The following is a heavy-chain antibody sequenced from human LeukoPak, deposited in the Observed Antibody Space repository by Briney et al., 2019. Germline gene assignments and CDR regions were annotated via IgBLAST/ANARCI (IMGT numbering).Heavy chain of an antibody. CDR3: ARDHRYYDSSGYPIFDY. CDR1: GGSISSYY. CDR2: IYTSGST. Sequence: SETLSLTCTVSGGSISSYYWSWIRQPAGKGLEWIGCIYTSGSTNYNPSLKSRVTMSVDTSKNQFSLKLSSVTAADTAVYYCARDHRYYDSSGYPIFDYWGQGTLVTVSS. D-gene: IGHD3-22*01. J-gene: IGHJ4*02. V-gene: IGHV4-4*07.